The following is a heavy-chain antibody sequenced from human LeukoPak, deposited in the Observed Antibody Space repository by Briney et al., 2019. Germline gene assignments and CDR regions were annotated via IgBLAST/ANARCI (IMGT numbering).Heavy chain of an antibody. J-gene: IGHJ4*02. CDR2: IYHSGST. Sequence: SETLSLTCTVSGYSISSGYYWGWIRQPPGKGLEWIGSIYHSGSTYYNPSLKSRVTISVDTSKNQFSLKLSSVTAADTAVYYCARASVTMVRGRRRYFDYWGQGTLVTVSS. D-gene: IGHD3-10*01. CDR1: GYSISSGYY. CDR3: ARASVTMVRGRRRYFDY. V-gene: IGHV4-38-2*02.